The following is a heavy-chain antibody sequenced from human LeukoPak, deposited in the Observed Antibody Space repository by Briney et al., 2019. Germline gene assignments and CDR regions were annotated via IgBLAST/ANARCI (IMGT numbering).Heavy chain of an antibody. CDR3: ARGGWTTGMDY. CDR2: ISGYNGNT. J-gene: IGHJ4*02. CDR1: GYSFTSHG. D-gene: IGHD1-14*01. Sequence: GASVKVSCKTSGYSFTSHGISWARQAPGQGLEWMGWISGYNGNTNYAQKFQGRVTMTTDASTRTAHMEVRGLRSDDTAVYYCARGGWTTGMDYWGQGTLVTVSS. V-gene: IGHV1-18*01.